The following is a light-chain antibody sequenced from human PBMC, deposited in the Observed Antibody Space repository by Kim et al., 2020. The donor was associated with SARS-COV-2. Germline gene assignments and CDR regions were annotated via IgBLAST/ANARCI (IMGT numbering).Light chain of an antibody. CDR1: QSINNW. CDR2: KTS. V-gene: IGKV1-5*03. Sequence: LSASVGDRVTITCRASQSINNWLAWYQQKPGEAPKLLIYKTSSLESGVPSRFSGSGSGTEFTLTISSLQPDDFATYHCQQYNNWYTFGQGTKLEI. J-gene: IGKJ2*01. CDR3: QQYNNWYT.